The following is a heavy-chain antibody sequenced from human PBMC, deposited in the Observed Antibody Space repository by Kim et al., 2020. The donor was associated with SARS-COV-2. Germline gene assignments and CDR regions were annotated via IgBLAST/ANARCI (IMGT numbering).Heavy chain of an antibody. CDR2: ISSSSYI. Sequence: GGSLRLSCAASGFTFSSYSMNWVRQAPGKGLEWVSSISSSSYIYYADSVKGRFTISRDNAKNSLYLQMNSLRAEDTAVYYCARDELGSYPYFDYWGQGTLVTVSS. D-gene: IGHD1-26*01. CDR3: ARDELGSYPYFDY. CDR1: GFTFSSYS. J-gene: IGHJ4*02. V-gene: IGHV3-21*01.